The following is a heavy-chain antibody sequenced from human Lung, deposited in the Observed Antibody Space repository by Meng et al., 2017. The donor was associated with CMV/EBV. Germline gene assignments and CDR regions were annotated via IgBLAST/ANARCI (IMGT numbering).Heavy chain of an antibody. Sequence: SETLSLXCTVSGGSISSSSYYWGWIRQPPGKGLEWIGSIYYSGSTYYNPSLKSRVTISVDTSKNQFSLKLSSVTAADTAVYYCARGEGYQLLLSSPWGKGTLVPVSS. D-gene: IGHD2-2*01. J-gene: IGHJ5*02. CDR1: GGSISSSSYY. CDR3: ARGEGYQLLLSSP. V-gene: IGHV4-39*07. CDR2: IYYSGST.